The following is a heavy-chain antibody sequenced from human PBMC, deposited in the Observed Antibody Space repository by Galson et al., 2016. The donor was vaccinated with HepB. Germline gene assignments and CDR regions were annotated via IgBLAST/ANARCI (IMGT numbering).Heavy chain of an antibody. V-gene: IGHV1-69*04. CDR2: IIPLLGMA. CDR1: GGNFNNNG. CDR3: ATDGGLKRIEPGKIVAPIPQT. J-gene: IGHJ5*02. D-gene: IGHD5-12*01. Sequence: SVKVSCKASGGNFNNNGISWARQAAGQGLEWMGRIIPLLGMADYAQKFQGRVTITADKFTSTAYLAGSSLRYEATDVDYCATDGGLKRIEPGKIVAPIPQTWGQGTLITVSS.